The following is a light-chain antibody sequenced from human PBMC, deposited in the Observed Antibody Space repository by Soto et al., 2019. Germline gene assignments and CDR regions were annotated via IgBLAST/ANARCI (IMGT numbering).Light chain of an antibody. CDR1: SSDVGAYNY. J-gene: IGLJ1*01. V-gene: IGLV2-8*01. CDR3: SPYGGPTNSNYV. CDR2: EVN. Sequence: QSVLTQPPSASGSPGQSVTISCTGTSSDVGAYNYVSWYQQHPGKAPKLMISEVNKRPSGVPDRFSGSKSGNTASLTVSGLQPEDEADYNCSPYGGPTNSNYVVGTGTKLTVL.